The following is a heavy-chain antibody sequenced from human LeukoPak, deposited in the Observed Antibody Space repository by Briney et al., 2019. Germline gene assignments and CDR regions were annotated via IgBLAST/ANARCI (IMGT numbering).Heavy chain of an antibody. Sequence: PGGSLRLSCAASGFIFRSNCMHWVRQAPGKGLVWVSRVATDGTAPSYADSVKGRFTIFRDNAKNTLYLQMNSLSVEDTAVYYCTRDVGPSGGIPSGCRGQGTLVTVSS. J-gene: IGHJ4*02. CDR3: TRDVGPSGGIPSGC. D-gene: IGHD4-23*01. CDR2: VATDGTAP. CDR1: GFIFRSNC. V-gene: IGHV3-74*01.